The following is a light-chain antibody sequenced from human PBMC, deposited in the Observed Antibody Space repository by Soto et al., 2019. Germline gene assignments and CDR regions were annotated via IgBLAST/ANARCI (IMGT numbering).Light chain of an antibody. Sequence: EIVLTQSPATLPLSPGERATLSCRASQTVAGSLAWYQQRPGQAPRLLIYDTYKRATGIPARFSGGGSGTDFTLTISSLEPEDSAVYYCQQRANFGQGTRLEI. CDR2: DTY. CDR1: QTVAGS. CDR3: QQRAN. J-gene: IGKJ5*01. V-gene: IGKV3-11*01.